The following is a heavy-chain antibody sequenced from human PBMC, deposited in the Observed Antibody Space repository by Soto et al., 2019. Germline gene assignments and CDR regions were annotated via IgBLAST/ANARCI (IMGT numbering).Heavy chain of an antibody. CDR3: ARDETYCSGGSCSSYYFDY. V-gene: IGHV1-46*03. CDR1: GYTFTSYY. D-gene: IGHD2-15*01. J-gene: IGHJ4*02. CDR2: INPSGGST. Sequence: VASVKVSCKASGYTFTSYYMHCVRQAPGQGLEWMGIINPSGGSTSYAQKFQGRVTMTRDTSTSTVYMELSSLRSEDTAVYYCARDETYCSGGSCSSYYFDYWGQGTLVTVSS.